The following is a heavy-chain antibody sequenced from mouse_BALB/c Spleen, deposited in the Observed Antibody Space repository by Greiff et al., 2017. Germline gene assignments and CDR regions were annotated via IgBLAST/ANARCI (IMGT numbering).Heavy chain of an antibody. V-gene: IGHV1-5*01. CDR1: GYTFTSYW. J-gene: IGHJ4*01. D-gene: IGHD2-1*01. CDR3: TRSSWEGNYEGAMDY. CDR2: IYPGNSDT. Sequence: EVQLQESGTVLARPGASVKMSCKASGYTFTSYWMHWVKQRPGQGLEWIGAIYPGNSDTSYNQKFKGKAKLTAVTSTSTAYMELSSLTNEDSAVCYCTRSSWEGNYEGAMDYWGQGTSVTVSS.